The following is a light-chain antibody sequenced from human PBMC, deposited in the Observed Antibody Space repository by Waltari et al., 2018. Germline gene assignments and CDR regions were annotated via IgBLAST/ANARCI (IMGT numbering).Light chain of an antibody. Sequence: QSALTQPRSVSGSPGPSVTIPCTGTSRHVGGYSYVSWYPQLPGKSPKLLIYDVTERPSGVPHRFSGSKSVNTASLTISGLQAEDEADYYCCSYAGSYTWVFGGGTKLTVL. CDR2: DVT. CDR3: CSYAGSYTWV. V-gene: IGLV2-11*01. CDR1: SRHVGGYSY. J-gene: IGLJ2*01.